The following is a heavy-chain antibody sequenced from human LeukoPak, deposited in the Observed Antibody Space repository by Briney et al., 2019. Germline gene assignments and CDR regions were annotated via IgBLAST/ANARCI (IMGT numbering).Heavy chain of an antibody. D-gene: IGHD3-10*01. CDR2: ISSSGNSI. CDR3: ARDESILQWFRGAFDI. V-gene: IGHV3-11*04. CDR1: GFTFSDYY. J-gene: IGHJ3*02. Sequence: PGGSLRLSCAASGFTFSDYYMSWIRQAPGKGLEWVSYISSSGNSISYADSVKGRFTISRDNAKNSLYLQMNSLRAEDTAVYYCARDESILQWFRGAFDIWGQGTMVTVSS.